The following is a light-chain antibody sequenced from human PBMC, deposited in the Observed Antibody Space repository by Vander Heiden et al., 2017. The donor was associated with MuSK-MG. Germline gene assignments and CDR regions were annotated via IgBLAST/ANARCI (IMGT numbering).Light chain of an antibody. V-gene: IGKV2-28*01. J-gene: IGKJ2*03. CDR1: QSLLHSNGYNY. CDR2: LGS. Sequence: DIVMTQSPLSLPVTPGEPASISCRSSQSLLHSNGYNYLDWYLQKPGQSPQLLIYLGSNRASGVPDRFSGSGSGTDFTLKISRVEAEDVGVYYCMQALQTPASSFHQETKLEI. CDR3: MQALQTPASS.